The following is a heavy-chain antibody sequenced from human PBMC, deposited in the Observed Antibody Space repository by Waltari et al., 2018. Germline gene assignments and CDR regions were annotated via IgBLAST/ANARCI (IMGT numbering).Heavy chain of an antibody. D-gene: IGHD2-21*02. CDR3: ARGGGGDWEWFDP. J-gene: IGHJ5*02. V-gene: IGHV4-59*01. CDR1: CGSISGFY. Sequence: QVQLQESGPSLRKPSETLALICTVSCGSISGFYWSWVRQPPGKGLDWIGYIYYTGSTNFNPSLRSRVTMSVDTSKNQFSLKLSSVTAADTAFYYCARGGGGDWEWFDPWGQGTLVTVSS. CDR2: IYYTGST.